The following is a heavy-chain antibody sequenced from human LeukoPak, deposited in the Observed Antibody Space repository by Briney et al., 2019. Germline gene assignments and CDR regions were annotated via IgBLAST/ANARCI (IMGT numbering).Heavy chain of an antibody. D-gene: IGHD3-22*01. V-gene: IGHV1-69*06. CDR2: IIPIFGTA. CDR3: ARPAYYDSSGYDLWAFDI. J-gene: IGHJ3*02. Sequence: SVKVSCKASGYTFTNYDINWVRQATGQGLEWMGWIIPIFGTANYAQKFQGRVTITADKSTSTAYMELSSLRSEDTAVYYCARPAYYDSSGYDLWAFDIWGQGTMVTVSS. CDR1: GYTFTNYD.